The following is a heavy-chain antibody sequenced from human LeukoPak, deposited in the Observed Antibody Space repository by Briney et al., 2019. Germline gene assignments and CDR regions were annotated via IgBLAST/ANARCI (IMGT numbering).Heavy chain of an antibody. CDR3: ARGSYDYVFDY. CDR1: GFTFSPYS. Sequence: GGSLRLSCAASGFTFSPYSMNWVRQAPGKGLEWVSSISGTGSYIYYADSVKGRFTISRDNAKNSLYLQMNSLRAEDTAVYYCARGSYDYVFDYWGQGTLVTVSS. D-gene: IGHD5-12*01. CDR2: ISGTGSYI. J-gene: IGHJ4*02. V-gene: IGHV3-21*01.